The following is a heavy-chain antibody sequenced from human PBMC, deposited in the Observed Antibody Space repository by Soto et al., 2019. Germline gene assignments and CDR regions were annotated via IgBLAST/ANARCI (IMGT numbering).Heavy chain of an antibody. D-gene: IGHD1-7*01. Sequence: SETLSLTCAVSGGSISSGGYSWSWIRQPPGKGLEWIGYIYHSGSTYYNPSLKSRVTISVDTSKNQFSLKLSSVTAADTAVYYCARRYGTTFDYWGQGTLVTVSS. CDR2: IYHSGST. CDR1: GGSISSGGYS. CDR3: ARRYGTTFDY. V-gene: IGHV4-30-2*02. J-gene: IGHJ4*02.